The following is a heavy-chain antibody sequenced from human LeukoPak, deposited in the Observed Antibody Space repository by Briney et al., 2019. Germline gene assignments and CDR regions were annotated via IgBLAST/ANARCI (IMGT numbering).Heavy chain of an antibody. Sequence: PSETLSLTCTVSIGSISISSYYWGWIRQPPGKGLEWIGSIYYSESTYYNPSLKSRVTISVDTSKNQFSLKLSSVTAADTAVYYCARHGRWELRYYFDYWGQGTLVTVSS. CDR3: ARHGRWELRYYFDY. CDR2: IYYSEST. CDR1: IGSISISSYY. J-gene: IGHJ4*02. V-gene: IGHV4-39*01. D-gene: IGHD1-26*01.